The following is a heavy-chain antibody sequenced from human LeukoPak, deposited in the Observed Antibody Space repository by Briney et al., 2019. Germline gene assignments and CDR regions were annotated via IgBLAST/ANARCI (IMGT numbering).Heavy chain of an antibody. CDR2: IYSGGST. V-gene: IGHV3-53*01. CDR3: ARGPYYYDSSGYPPPFDY. Sequence: GGSLRLSCAASGFTVSSNYMSWVRQAPGKGLEWVSVIYSGGSTYYAGSVKGRFTISRDNSKNTLYLQMNSLRAEDTAVYYCARGPYYYDSSGYPPPFDYWGQGTLVTVSS. CDR1: GFTVSSNY. J-gene: IGHJ4*02. D-gene: IGHD3-22*01.